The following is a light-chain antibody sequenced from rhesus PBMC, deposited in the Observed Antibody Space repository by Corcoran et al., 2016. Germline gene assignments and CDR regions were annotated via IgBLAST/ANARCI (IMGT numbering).Light chain of an antibody. V-gene: IGKV4-1*01. CDR1: QSLLYSSNNKNY. CDR3: QQYYSTPLT. Sequence: DIVMTQSPDSLAVSLGERVTINCKSSQSLLYSSNNKNYLAWYQQKLGQAPNLLIYWASTRESGVPNRVSGRGAGTDFTLTISGMQAEDVAVYYCQQYYSTPLTFGGGTKVEIK. CDR2: WAS. J-gene: IGKJ4*01.